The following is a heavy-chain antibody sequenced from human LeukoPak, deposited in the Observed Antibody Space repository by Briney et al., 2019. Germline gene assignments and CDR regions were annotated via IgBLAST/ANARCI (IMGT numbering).Heavy chain of an antibody. J-gene: IGHJ4*02. CDR1: GFTFSSYA. Sequence: GGSLRLSCAASGFTFSSYAMSWVRQAPGKGLEWVSVITGSGGSTYYAGSVKGRFTISRDNSKNTLYLQMSSLRADDTAVYYCAKGGRIEAAGNIDHWGEGTLVTVSS. V-gene: IGHV3-23*01. D-gene: IGHD6-13*01. CDR3: AKGGRIEAAGNIDH. CDR2: ITGSGGST.